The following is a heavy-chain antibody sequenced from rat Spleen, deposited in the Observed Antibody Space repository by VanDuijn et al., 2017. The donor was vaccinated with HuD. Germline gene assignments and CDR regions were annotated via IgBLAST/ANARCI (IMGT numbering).Heavy chain of an antibody. J-gene: IGHJ4*01. D-gene: IGHD1-6*01. Sequence: EVQLVESGGGLVQPGRSLKLSCAASGFTFSNYDIAWVRQAPTKGLEWVASISPSAGSTYYRDSVKGRFTVSRDNAKTTLYLQMDSLRSEDTATYYCASLLYTPDYLGVMDAWGQGASVTVSS. CDR3: ASLLYTPDYLGVMDA. V-gene: IGHV5S23*01. CDR2: ISPSAGST. CDR1: GFTFSNYD.